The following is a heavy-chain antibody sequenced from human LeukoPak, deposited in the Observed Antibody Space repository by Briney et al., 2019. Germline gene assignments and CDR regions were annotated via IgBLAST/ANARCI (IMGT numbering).Heavy chain of an antibody. J-gene: IGHJ4*02. D-gene: IGHD3-10*01. Sequence: GGSLRLSCTASGFIFSNHGMNWVRQAPGKGLEWISYISSTSADIYYVDSVKGRFTISRNNAKNSLYLQMNSLRAEDTAIYYCARRGPYFDYWGQGILVTVSS. CDR1: GFIFSNHG. CDR2: ISSTSADI. V-gene: IGHV3-21*05. CDR3: ARRGPYFDY.